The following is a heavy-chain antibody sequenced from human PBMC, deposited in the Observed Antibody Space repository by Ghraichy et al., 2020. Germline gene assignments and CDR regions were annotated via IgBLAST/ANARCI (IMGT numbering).Heavy chain of an antibody. CDR3: ARREGECSGGGCYLDY. Sequence: GGSLRLSCAASGFTFSRYWMSWVRQAPGKGLEWVANIKEDGSEKYYVDSVKGRFTISRDNAKNSLYMQMNSLRADDTAVYYCARREGECSGGGCYLDYWGQGTLVTVSS. CDR2: IKEDGSEK. D-gene: IGHD2-15*01. V-gene: IGHV3-7*01. CDR1: GFTFSRYW. J-gene: IGHJ4*02.